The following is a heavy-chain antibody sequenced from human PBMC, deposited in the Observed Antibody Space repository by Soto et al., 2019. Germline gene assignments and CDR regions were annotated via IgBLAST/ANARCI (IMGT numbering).Heavy chain of an antibody. J-gene: IGHJ4*02. Sequence: QVQLQQWGAGLLKPSETLSLTCAVYGGSFSGYYWSWIRQPPGKGLEWIGEINHSGSTNYNPSLKSRVTISVDTSKNQLSLKLSSVTAADTAVYYCARSTGYCSGGSCYLFDYGGQGTLVTVSS. CDR1: GGSFSGYY. CDR3: ARSTGYCSGGSCYLFDY. D-gene: IGHD2-15*01. V-gene: IGHV4-34*01. CDR2: INHSGST.